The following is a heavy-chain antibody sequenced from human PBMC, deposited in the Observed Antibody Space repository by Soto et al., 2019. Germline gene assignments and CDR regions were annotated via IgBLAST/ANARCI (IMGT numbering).Heavy chain of an antibody. D-gene: IGHD1-20*01. CDR1: GFTFSSYE. V-gene: IGHV3-48*03. CDR3: ARSGYNWNDGARGYFDY. Sequence: EVQLVESGGGLVQPGGSLRLSCAASGFTFSSYEMNWVRQAPGKGLEWVSYISSSGRTIYYADSVKGRFTISRDNAKNSLELQVNSLRAEDTAVYYCARSGYNWNDGARGYFDYWGQGTLVTVSS. J-gene: IGHJ4*02. CDR2: ISSSGRTI.